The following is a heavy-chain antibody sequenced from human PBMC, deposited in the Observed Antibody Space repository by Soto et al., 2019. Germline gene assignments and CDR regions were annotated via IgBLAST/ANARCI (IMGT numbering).Heavy chain of an antibody. CDR1: GGSFSDYY. CDR3: ERVRHKAATFRDYYYGLDV. Sequence: SETLSLTCAVYGGSFSDYYWNWIRQPPGKGLEWIGEINHSGSTNYNPSLKSRVTVSVDTSKNQFSLKLSSVTAADTAVYYCERVRHKAATFRDYYYGLDVWGQGTTVTVS. CDR2: INHSGST. V-gene: IGHV4-34*01. D-gene: IGHD2-15*01. J-gene: IGHJ6*02.